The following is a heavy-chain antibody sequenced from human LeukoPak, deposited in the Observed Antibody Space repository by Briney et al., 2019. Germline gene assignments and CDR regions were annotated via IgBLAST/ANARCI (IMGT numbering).Heavy chain of an antibody. J-gene: IGHJ4*02. CDR1: GFTVNNYY. CDR2: LYSGGMT. D-gene: IGHD1-26*01. Sequence: PGGSLRLSCAASGFTVNNYYMTWVRQAPGKGLECVSILYSGGMTYYADSVKGRFTISTDTSKNTVNLQMNSLRAEDTAIYYCARMFGGNYYGYYFDYWGQGSMLTASS. V-gene: IGHV3-53*01. CDR3: ARMFGGNYYGYYFDY.